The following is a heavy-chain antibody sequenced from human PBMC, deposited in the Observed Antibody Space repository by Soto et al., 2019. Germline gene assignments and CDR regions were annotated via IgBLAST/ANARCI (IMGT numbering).Heavy chain of an antibody. V-gene: IGHV2-5*02. Sequence: QITLKESGPTLVKPTQTLTLTCTFSGFSLSTSGVGVGWIRQPPGKALEWLALIYWDDDKRYSPSLTSRLTNTKETSKNPVVLKMTKMEPCGTATYYWSHVLVGGANYRIDVLGQRATGNVSS. CDR3: SHVLVGGANYRIDV. CDR1: GFSLSTSGVG. CDR2: IYWDDDK. J-gene: IGHJ6*02. D-gene: IGHD1-26*01.